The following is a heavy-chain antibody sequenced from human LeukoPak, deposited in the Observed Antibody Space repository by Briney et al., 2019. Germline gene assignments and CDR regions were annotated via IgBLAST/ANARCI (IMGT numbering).Heavy chain of an antibody. CDR2: IYNSRST. Sequence: KPSETLSLTCTVSGGSISSYYWSWIRQPPGKGLEWIGYIYNSRSTNYNPSLKSRVTISVDTSENQFSLKPSSVTAADTAVYYCARLVGNNWFDPWGQGTLVTVSS. J-gene: IGHJ5*02. D-gene: IGHD1-26*01. CDR3: ARLVGNNWFDP. V-gene: IGHV4-4*09. CDR1: GGSISSYY.